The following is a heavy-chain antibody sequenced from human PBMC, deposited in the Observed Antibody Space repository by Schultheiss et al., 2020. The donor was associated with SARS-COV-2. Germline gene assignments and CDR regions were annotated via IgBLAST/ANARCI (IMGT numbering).Heavy chain of an antibody. CDR2: IYYSGST. CDR1: GGSISSYY. Sequence: SETLSLTCTVSGGSISSYYWSWIRQPPGKGLEWIGSIYYSGSTYYNPSLKSRVTISVDTSKNQFSLKLSSVTAADTAVYYCARRGYSGYTSSDYWGQGTLVTVSS. V-gene: IGHV4-59*05. CDR3: ARRGYSGYTSSDY. J-gene: IGHJ4*02. D-gene: IGHD5-12*01.